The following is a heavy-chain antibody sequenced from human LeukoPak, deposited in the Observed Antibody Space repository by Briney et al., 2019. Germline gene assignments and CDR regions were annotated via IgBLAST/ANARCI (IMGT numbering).Heavy chain of an antibody. J-gene: IGHJ5*02. CDR2: INHSGST. CDR3: ARGSITMIVARNGFDP. D-gene: IGHD3-22*01. Sequence: SETLSLTCTVSGGSMSPYHWGWIRQPPGKGLEWIGEINHSGSTNYNPSLKSRVTISVDTSKNQFSLKLSSVTAADTAVYYCARGSITMIVARNGFDPWGQGTLVTVSS. CDR1: GGSMSPYH. V-gene: IGHV4-34*01.